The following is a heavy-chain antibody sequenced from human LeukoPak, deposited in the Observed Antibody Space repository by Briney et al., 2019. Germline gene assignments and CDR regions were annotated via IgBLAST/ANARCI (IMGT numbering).Heavy chain of an antibody. V-gene: IGHV4-59*01. CDR1: GGSISSYY. Sequence: SETLSLTCTVSGGSISSYYWSWIRQPPGKGLEWNGYIYYSGSTNYNPSLKSRVTISVDTSKNQFSLKLSSVTAADTAVYYCARGGEAWDSSGNFDYWGQGTLVTVSS. CDR2: IYYSGST. J-gene: IGHJ4*02. CDR3: ARGGEAWDSSGNFDY. D-gene: IGHD3-22*01.